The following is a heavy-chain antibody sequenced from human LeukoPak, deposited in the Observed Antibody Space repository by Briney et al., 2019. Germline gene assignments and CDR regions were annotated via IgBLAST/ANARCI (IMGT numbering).Heavy chain of an antibody. CDR1: GFTFSSYG. CDR3: GTGSGSGYPTNHWFHP. Sequence: GGSLRLSCAASGFTFSSYGMHWVRQAPGKGLEWVAAISHDGSNKYYADSVKGRFTISRDNSMNTLYLQMNSLRAEDTAVYYCGTGSGSGYPTNHWFHPWGQGTLVTVSS. CDR2: ISHDGSNK. V-gene: IGHV3-30*03. J-gene: IGHJ5*02. D-gene: IGHD3-3*01.